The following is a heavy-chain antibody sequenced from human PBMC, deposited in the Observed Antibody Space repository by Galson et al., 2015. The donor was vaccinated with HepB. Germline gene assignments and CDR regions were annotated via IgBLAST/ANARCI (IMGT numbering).Heavy chain of an antibody. J-gene: IGHJ2*01. CDR3: AKPRGAGAYCYFDP. V-gene: IGHV3-23*01. D-gene: IGHD3-10*01. CDR2: ISGSGGTT. CDR1: GFTFNTYA. Sequence: SLRLSCAASGFTFNTYAMSWVRQAPGKGLEWISAISGSGGTTYYPDSVKGRFTISRDNSKNTLYLQLNGLRAEDTAIYYCAKPRGAGAYCYFDPCGRGTLVGVSS.